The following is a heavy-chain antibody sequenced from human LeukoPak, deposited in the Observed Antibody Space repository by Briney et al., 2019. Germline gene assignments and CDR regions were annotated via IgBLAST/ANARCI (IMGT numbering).Heavy chain of an antibody. V-gene: IGHV4-34*01. CDR1: GGSFSGYY. CDR3: AREIHYYGMDV. CDR2: INHSGST. Sequence: SETLSLTCAVYGGSFSGYYWSWIRQPPGKGLEWIGEINHSGSTNYNPSLKSRVTISVDTSKNQFSLKLSSVTAADTAVYYCAREIHYYGMDVWGQGTTVTVSS. J-gene: IGHJ6*02.